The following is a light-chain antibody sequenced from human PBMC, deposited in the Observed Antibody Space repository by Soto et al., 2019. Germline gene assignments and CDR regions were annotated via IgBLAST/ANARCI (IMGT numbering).Light chain of an antibody. J-gene: IGKJ4*01. CDR2: NAS. Sequence: EIVLTQSPATLSLSPGERATLSCRASQNVGGYLAWYQQKPGQAPRLLISNASNRAAGIPARFSGIGSGTDFTLTISSLEPEDFAVYYCQQRNSWPLTFGGGTKVEIK. CDR3: QQRNSWPLT. CDR1: QNVGGY. V-gene: IGKV3-11*01.